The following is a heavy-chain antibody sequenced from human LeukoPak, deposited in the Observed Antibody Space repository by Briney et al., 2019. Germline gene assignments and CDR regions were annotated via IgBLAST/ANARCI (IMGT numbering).Heavy chain of an antibody. J-gene: IGHJ3*02. CDR3: AKAHSGDAFDI. D-gene: IGHD1-26*01. Sequence: SVKVSCKASGSSFSTLAISWVRQAPGQGLEWMGRIIPILNVTNYAQQFEGRVAIIADKSTNTVFMQLSSLRSEDTAVYYCAKAHSGDAFDIWGQGTMVSVSS. V-gene: IGHV1-69*04. CDR1: GSSFSTLA. CDR2: IIPILNVT.